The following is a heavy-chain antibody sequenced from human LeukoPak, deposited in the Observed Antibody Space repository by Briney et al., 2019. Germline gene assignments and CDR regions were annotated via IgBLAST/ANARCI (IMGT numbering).Heavy chain of an antibody. CDR1: GFTFSHFW. Sequence: GGSLRLSCAASGFTFSHFWIHWVRHAPGKGLVWVSRINSDGSDTIYADSVKGRFTSSRDNDKNILYLQMNDLRAEDTAVYYCARMTTVTTEGIWGQGTMVTVSS. V-gene: IGHV3-74*01. J-gene: IGHJ3*02. CDR2: INSDGSDT. CDR3: ARMTTVTTEGI. D-gene: IGHD4-17*01.